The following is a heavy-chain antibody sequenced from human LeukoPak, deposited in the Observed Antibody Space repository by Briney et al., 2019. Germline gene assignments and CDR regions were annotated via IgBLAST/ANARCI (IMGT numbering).Heavy chain of an antibody. Sequence: PGGSLRLSCAASGFTFSGSAIHWVRQASGKGLEWVGRIRSKANNYATTYAASMKGRFTISRDDSKNTAYLQMNSLKTEDTAVYYCNIVGTTRGSGNSSYYFDYWGQGILVTVSS. CDR2: IRSKANNYAT. CDR3: NIVGTTRGSGNSSYYFDY. V-gene: IGHV3-73*01. D-gene: IGHD1-26*01. CDR1: GFTFSGSA. J-gene: IGHJ4*02.